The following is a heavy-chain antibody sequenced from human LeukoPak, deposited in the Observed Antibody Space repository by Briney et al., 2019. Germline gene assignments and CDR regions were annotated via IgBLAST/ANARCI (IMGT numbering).Heavy chain of an antibody. Sequence: KTGGSLRPSCAASGFTFSNAWMSWVRQAPGKGLEWVGRIKSKTDGGTTDYAAPVKGRFTISRDDSKNTLYLQMNSLKTEDTAVYYCTTRRTVTTSLFDYWGQGTLVTVSS. J-gene: IGHJ4*02. V-gene: IGHV3-15*01. CDR3: TTRRTVTTSLFDY. CDR2: IKSKTDGGTT. CDR1: GFTFSNAW. D-gene: IGHD4-17*01.